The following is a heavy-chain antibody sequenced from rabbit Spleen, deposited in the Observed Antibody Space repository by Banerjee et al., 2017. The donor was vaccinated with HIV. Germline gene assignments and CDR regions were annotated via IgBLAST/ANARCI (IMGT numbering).Heavy chain of an antibody. V-gene: IGHV1S69*01. Sequence: KESGGGLVTPGGTLTLTCTVSGFSLSNNAITWVRQAPGKGLEWIGIVSTSGSTHYASWAKGRFTISKTSTTVDLRISSPTTEDTATYFCARGHGGSDDAFDPWGPGTLVT. J-gene: IGHJ2*01. CDR3: ARGHGGSDDAFDP. D-gene: IGHD4-2*01. CDR2: VSTSGST. CDR1: GFSLSNNA.